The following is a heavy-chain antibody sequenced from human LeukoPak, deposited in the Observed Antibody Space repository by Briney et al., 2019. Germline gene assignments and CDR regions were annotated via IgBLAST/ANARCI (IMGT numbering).Heavy chain of an antibody. Sequence: KPSETLSLTCAVYGVSFSGYYWSWIRQPPGKGLEWIGEINHSGSTNYNPSLKSRVTISVDTSKNQFSLKLSSVTVADTAVYYCARVLPVSSTSKYYYGMDVWGQGTTVTVSS. CDR2: INHSGST. J-gene: IGHJ6*02. CDR1: GVSFSGYY. V-gene: IGHV4-34*01. CDR3: ARVLPVSSTSKYYYGMDV. D-gene: IGHD4-11*01.